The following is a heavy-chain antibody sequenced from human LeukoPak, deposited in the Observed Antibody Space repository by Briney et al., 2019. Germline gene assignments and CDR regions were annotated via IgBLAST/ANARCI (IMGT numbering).Heavy chain of an antibody. J-gene: IGHJ4*02. CDR2: IYYSGST. V-gene: IGHV4-59*01. CDR3: ARDAYYYDSSAYDLAY. Sequence: SETLSLTCTVSGGSISSYYWSWSRQPPGKGLEWIGYIYYSGSTNYNPSLKSRVTISVDTSKNQSSLKLSSVTAADTAVYYCARDAYYYDSSAYDLAYWGQGTLVTVSS. CDR1: GGSISSYY. D-gene: IGHD3-22*01.